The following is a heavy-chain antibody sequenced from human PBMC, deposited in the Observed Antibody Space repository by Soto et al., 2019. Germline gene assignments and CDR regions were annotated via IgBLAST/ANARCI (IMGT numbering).Heavy chain of an antibody. D-gene: IGHD2-15*01. Sequence: ASVKVSCKVSGYTLTELSMHWVRQAPGKGLEWMGGFDPEDGETIYAQKFQGRVTMTEDTSTDTAYMELSSLRSEDTAVYYCATRVRSVRAFDIWGQGTMVTVS. V-gene: IGHV1-24*01. J-gene: IGHJ3*02. CDR3: ATRVRSVRAFDI. CDR1: GYTLTELS. CDR2: FDPEDGET.